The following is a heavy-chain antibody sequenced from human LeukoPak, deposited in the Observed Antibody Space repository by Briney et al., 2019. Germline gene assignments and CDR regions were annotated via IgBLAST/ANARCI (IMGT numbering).Heavy chain of an antibody. V-gene: IGHV3-21*01. CDR2: ISSSSSYI. CDR1: GFTFSSYS. D-gene: IGHD3-10*01. Sequence: GGSLRLSCAASGFTFSSYSMNWVRQAPGKGLEWVSSISSSSSYIYYAVSVKGRFTISRDNAKNSLYLQMNSLRAEDTAVYYCATDILWFGEGGNDYWGQGTLVTVSS. J-gene: IGHJ4*02. CDR3: ATDILWFGEGGNDY.